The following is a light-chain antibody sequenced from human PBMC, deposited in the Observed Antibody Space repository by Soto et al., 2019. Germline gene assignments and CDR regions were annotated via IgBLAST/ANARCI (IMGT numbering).Light chain of an antibody. J-gene: IGKJ5*01. V-gene: IGKV3D-20*01. CDR3: QQYGSSTIT. Sequence: EIVLTQSPATLSFSPGERATLSCGASAAVSSSYVAWYQQKSGLAPRLLIHDASSRATGIPDRFSGSKSGTEFTPTIRSLEPEDAALYYCQQYGSSTITFGQGTRLEIK. CDR2: DAS. CDR1: AAVSSSY.